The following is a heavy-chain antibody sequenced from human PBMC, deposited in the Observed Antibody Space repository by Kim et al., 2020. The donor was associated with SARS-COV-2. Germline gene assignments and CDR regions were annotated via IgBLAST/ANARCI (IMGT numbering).Heavy chain of an antibody. CDR2: IWYDGSNK. J-gene: IGHJ6*02. V-gene: IGHV3-33*01. D-gene: IGHD2-2*01. Sequence: GGSLRLSCAASGFTFSSYGMHWVRQAPGEGLEWVAVIWYDGSNKYYADSVKGRFTISRDNSKNTLYLQMNSLRAEDTAVYYCARETSSLPPYYYYGMDVWGQGTPGTVSS. CDR3: ARETSSLPPYYYYGMDV. CDR1: GFTFSSYG.